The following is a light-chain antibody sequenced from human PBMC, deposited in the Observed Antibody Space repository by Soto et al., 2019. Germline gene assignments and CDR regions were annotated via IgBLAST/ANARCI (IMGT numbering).Light chain of an antibody. CDR1: QSLSTSY. V-gene: IGKV3-20*01. CDR3: QQYGSPPT. CDR2: GAS. Sequence: EIVLTQSPGTLSLFPGERATLSCRASQSLSTSYLAWYQQKPGQALRLLIYGASNRAAGIPDRFSGSGSGTNFTLTISRLEPEDFAGYYCQQYGSPPTFGQGTRLEIK. J-gene: IGKJ5*01.